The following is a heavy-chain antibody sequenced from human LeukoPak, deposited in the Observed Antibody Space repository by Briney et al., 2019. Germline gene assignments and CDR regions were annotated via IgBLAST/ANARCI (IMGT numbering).Heavy chain of an antibody. V-gene: IGHV4-38-2*02. D-gene: IGHD3-22*01. J-gene: IGHJ3*02. CDR3: ARGGYDSSLGAFDI. CDR1: GYSISSGYY. CDR2: IYHSGSS. Sequence: SSETLSLTCTVSGYSISSGYYWGWIRQPPGKGLEWIGSIYHSGSSYYNPSLKSRVTISVDTSKNQFSLKLSSVTAADTAVYYCARGGYDSSLGAFDIWGQGTMVTVSS.